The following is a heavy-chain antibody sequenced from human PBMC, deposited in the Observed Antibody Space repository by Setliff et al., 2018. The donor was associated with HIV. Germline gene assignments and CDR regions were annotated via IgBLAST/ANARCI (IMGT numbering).Heavy chain of an antibody. CDR3: ARDHGGKDYGMDF. CDR2: IKQDGSEK. CDR1: GFTFSRYW. Sequence: PGGSLRLSCTASGFTFSRYWMSWVRQAPGKGLEWVANIKQDGSEKYYVDSVKGRFTISRDNAKNSLYLQMNSLRVDDTAVYYCARDHGGKDYGMDFWGQGTRVTVSS. J-gene: IGHJ6*02. V-gene: IGHV3-7*01.